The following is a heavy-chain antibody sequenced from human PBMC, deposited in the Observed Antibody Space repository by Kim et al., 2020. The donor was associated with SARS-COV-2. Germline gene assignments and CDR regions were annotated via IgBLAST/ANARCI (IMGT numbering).Heavy chain of an antibody. CDR1: GFTFTTYA. CDR2: ISGRGDTT. V-gene: IGHV3-23*01. CDR3: SRGGHFSSFDP. Sequence: GGSLRLSCAVSGFTFTTYAMTWVRQAPGKGLEWVSTISGRGDTTYHADSVKGRFTISRDNSKNTVYLQMNSLRADDTAVYYCSRGGHFSSFDPWGQGTLVTVSS. J-gene: IGHJ5*02. D-gene: IGHD3-3*02.